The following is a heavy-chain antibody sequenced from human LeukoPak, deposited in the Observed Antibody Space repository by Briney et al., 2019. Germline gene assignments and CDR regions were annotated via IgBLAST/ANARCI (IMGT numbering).Heavy chain of an antibody. V-gene: IGHV3-30*02. CDR1: GFTFSSYG. CDR3: AKDRYSSSWETFDY. CDR2: IRYDGSNK. D-gene: IGHD6-13*01. Sequence: GGSLRLSCAASGFTFSSYGMHWLRQAPGKGLEWVAFIRYDGSNKYYADSVKGRFTISRDNSKNTLYLQMNSLRAEDTAVYYCAKDRYSSSWETFDYWGQGTLVTVSS. J-gene: IGHJ4*02.